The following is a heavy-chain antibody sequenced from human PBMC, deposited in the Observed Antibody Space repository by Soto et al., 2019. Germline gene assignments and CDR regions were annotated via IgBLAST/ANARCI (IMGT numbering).Heavy chain of an antibody. CDR3: TREGGDYDFWSTYSDS. CDR2: IRSISSGGTT. V-gene: IGHV3-49*03. J-gene: IGHJ4*02. Sequence: GSLRLSCTASGFTLGDYAMSWFRQAPGKGLEWIGFIRSISSGGTTLYAASVEGRFAISRDDSKSIAYLEMNSLKTEDTAVYYCTREGGDYDFWSTYSDSWGQGTLVTVSS. D-gene: IGHD3-3*01. CDR1: GFTLGDYA.